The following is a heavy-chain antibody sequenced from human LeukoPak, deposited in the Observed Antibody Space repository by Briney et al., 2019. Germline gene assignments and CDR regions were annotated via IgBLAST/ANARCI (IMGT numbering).Heavy chain of an antibody. CDR2: INPNSGGA. D-gene: IGHD6-19*01. CDR1: VYTFTGYY. V-gene: IGHV1-2*02. J-gene: IGHJ5*02. Sequence: ASVKASCKASVYTFTGYYMHWVRQAPGRGLEWMGWINPNSGGANYAQKFQGRVTMTRDTSISTDYMELSRLRSDDTAVYYCASGRNIAVAGTRWFDPWGQGTLVTVAS. CDR3: ASGRNIAVAGTRWFDP.